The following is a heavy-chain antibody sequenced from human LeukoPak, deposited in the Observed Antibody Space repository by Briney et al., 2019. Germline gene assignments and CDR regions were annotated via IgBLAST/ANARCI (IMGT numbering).Heavy chain of an antibody. D-gene: IGHD3/OR15-3a*01. V-gene: IGHV3-30*18. J-gene: IGHJ6*02. Sequence: PGGSLRLSCAATGFTFSTYGMHWVRQAPGKGLEWVAVTSYDGSYKYYADSVKGRFTISRDNSKNTLYLQMNSLRGEDTALYYCAKDGLPGFGMDVWGEGTTVT. CDR3: AKDGLPGFGMDV. CDR2: TSYDGSYK. CDR1: GFTFSTYG.